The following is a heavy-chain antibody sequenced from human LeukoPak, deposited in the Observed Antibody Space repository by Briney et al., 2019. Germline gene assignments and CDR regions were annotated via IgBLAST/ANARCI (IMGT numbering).Heavy chain of an antibody. V-gene: IGHV3-7*01. J-gene: IGHJ5*02. CDR2: IKQDGSEK. Sequence: QAGGSLRLSCAASGFTFSSYWMSWVRQAPGKGLEWVANIKQDGSEKYYVDSVKGRFTISRDNAKNSLYLQMDSLRAEDTAVYYCARASEVGTFDPWGQGTLVTVSS. D-gene: IGHD1-26*01. CDR1: GFTFSSYW. CDR3: ARASEVGTFDP.